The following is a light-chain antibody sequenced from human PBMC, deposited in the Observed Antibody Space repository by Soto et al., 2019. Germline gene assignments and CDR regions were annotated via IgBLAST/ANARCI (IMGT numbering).Light chain of an antibody. Sequence: QSVLTQPASVSGSPGQSIAISCTGTSSDVGRNNHVSWYQQHPGKAPKLMIYEVTQRPSGVSDRFSGSKSGNTASLTISGLQAEDEADYYCCSYAGSXTFYEFGTGTKVTVL. CDR3: CSYAGSXTFYE. CDR2: EVT. CDR1: SSDVGRNNH. V-gene: IGLV2-23*02. J-gene: IGLJ1*01.